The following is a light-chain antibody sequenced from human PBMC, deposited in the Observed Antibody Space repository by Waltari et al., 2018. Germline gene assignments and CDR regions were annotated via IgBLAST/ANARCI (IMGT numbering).Light chain of an antibody. CDR1: SSDVVSYDY. V-gene: IGLV2-14*01. CDR2: DAI. Sequence: QSALTQPASGSGSPGQSITIPCTGTSSDVVSYDYVSGYQQHPGKAPKVLIYDAINRPAGVSNRFSGSKSSNTASLTISGLQAEDEADCSSHRSDNVVVFGGGTQLTVL. J-gene: IGLJ2*01. CDR3: HRSDNVVV.